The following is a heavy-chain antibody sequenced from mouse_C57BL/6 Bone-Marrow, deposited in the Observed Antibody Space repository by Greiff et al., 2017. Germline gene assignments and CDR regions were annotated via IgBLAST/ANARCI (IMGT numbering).Heavy chain of an antibody. V-gene: IGHV1-63*01. Sequence: VQLQQSGAELVRPGTSVKMSCKASGYTFTTYWIGWAKQRPGHGLEWIGDIYPGGGSTNYNEKFKGKATLTADKSSSTAYMQFSSLTSEDSAIYDCARSSPHFDYWGQGTTLTVSS. CDR3: ARSSPHFDY. CDR1: GYTFTTYW. D-gene: IGHD1-1*01. CDR2: IYPGGGST. J-gene: IGHJ2*01.